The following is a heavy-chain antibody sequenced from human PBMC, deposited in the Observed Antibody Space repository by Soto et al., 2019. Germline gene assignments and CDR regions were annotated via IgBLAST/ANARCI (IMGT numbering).Heavy chain of an antibody. Sequence: SETLSLTCTVSNDSIRSGTYYWAWIRQPPGRGLEWMGSLSYLGTTDYNPSLKSRVTISVDTSKNQFFLRLSSVTAADTAVYYCVRSYTLMVAALGEWGQGTLVTVSS. CDR3: VRSYTLMVAALGE. V-gene: IGHV4-39*07. CDR2: LSYLGTT. CDR1: NDSIRSGTYY. J-gene: IGHJ1*01. D-gene: IGHD3-16*01.